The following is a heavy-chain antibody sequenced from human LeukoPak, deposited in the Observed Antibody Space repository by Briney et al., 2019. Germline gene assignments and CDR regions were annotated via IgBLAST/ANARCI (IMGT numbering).Heavy chain of an antibody. CDR2: ISGSGGST. D-gene: IGHD3-9*01. V-gene: IGHV3-23*01. CDR1: GFTFSSYA. CDR3: AKDLLRYFDRSKDY. J-gene: IGHJ4*02. Sequence: PGGSLRLSCAASGFTFSSYAMSWVRQAPGKGLEWVSAISGSGGSTYYADSVKGRFTISRDNSKNTLYLQMNSLRAEDTAVYYCAKDLLRYFDRSKDYWGQGTLVTVSS.